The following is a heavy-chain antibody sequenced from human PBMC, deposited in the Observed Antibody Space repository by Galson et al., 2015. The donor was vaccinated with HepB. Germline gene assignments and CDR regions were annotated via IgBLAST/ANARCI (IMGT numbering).Heavy chain of an antibody. D-gene: IGHD1-26*01. Sequence: SLRLSCAASGFTFSSFAMSWVRQAPGKGLEWVSGLTVSGGSTFYADSVKGRFTISRDNSKNTLYLQMNSLRAEDTAVYYCAKNRELPLQVDAFDIWGQGTMVTVSS. CDR1: GFTFSSFA. J-gene: IGHJ3*02. V-gene: IGHV3-23*01. CDR2: LTVSGGST. CDR3: AKNRELPLQVDAFDI.